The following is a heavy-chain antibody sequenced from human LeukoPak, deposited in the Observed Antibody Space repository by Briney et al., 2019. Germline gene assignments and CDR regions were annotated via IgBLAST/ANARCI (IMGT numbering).Heavy chain of an antibody. J-gene: IGHJ4*02. D-gene: IGHD1-26*01. CDR2: LYSGGNS. V-gene: IGHV3-53*01. CDR3: ARESGDRPGLPGR. Sequence: GGSLRLSCAASGFTVGTNYMRWVRQATGKGLEWVSTLYSGGNSYYAPSVRGRFTISRDDSRNTLFLQMNNLRVEDTAMYYCARESGDRPGLPGRWGQGTLVTVSS. CDR1: GFTVGTNY.